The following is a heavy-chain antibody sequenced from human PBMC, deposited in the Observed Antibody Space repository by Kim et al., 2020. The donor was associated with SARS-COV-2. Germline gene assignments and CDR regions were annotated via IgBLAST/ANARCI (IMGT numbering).Heavy chain of an antibody. J-gene: IGHJ4*02. CDR1: GFTFSSYG. CDR2: ISYDGSNK. D-gene: IGHD2-21*02. V-gene: IGHV3-30*18. CDR3: AKLKQAYCGGDCYPDRDFDY. Sequence: GGSLRLSCAASGFTFSSYGMHWVRQAPGKGLEWVAVISYDGSNKYYADSVKGRFTISRDNSKNTLYLQMNSLRAEDTAVYYCAKLKQAYCGGDCYPDRDFDYWGQGTLVTVSS.